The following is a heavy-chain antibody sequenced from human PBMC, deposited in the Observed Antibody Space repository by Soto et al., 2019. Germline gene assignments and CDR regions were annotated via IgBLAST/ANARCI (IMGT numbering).Heavy chain of an antibody. V-gene: IGHV4-34*01. CDR2: INHSGST. CDR3: ARALRSYCSSTSCCIKGDSGSRTFDY. J-gene: IGHJ4*02. Sequence: SETLSLTCAVYGGSFSGYYWSWIRQPPGKGLEWIGEINHSGSTNYNPSLKSRVTISVDTSKNQFSLKLSSVTAADTAVYYCARALRSYCSSTSCCIKGDSGSRTFDYWGQGTLVTVSS. CDR1: GGSFSGYY. D-gene: IGHD2-2*01.